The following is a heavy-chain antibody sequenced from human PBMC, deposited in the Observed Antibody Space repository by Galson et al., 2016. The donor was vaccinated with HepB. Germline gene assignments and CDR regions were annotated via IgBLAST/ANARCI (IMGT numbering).Heavy chain of an antibody. CDR2: MNPNTGNT. Sequence: SVKVSCKASGYSFTSFDINWVRQAPGQGLEWMGWMNPNTGNTDYAQKFEGRVTLTRDTSISTAYMEVSSLRSEDTAVYYCARSVTGRGYWGQGSLVTVSS. CDR3: ARSVTGRGY. D-gene: IGHD3-3*01. CDR1: GYSFTSFD. V-gene: IGHV1-8*01. J-gene: IGHJ4*02.